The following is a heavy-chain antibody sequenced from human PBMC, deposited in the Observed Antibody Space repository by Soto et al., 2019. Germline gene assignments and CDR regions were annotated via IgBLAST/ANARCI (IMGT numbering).Heavy chain of an antibody. Sequence: PSQTLSLTCAISGDSVSSNSAAWNWIRQYPSRGLEWLGRTYYRSKWYNDYAVSVKSRITINPDTSKNQFSLQLNSVTPEDTAVYYCARSSGGWVTDYYGMNVWGQGTTVTVSS. CDR3: ARSSGGWVTDYYGMNV. J-gene: IGHJ6*02. CDR1: GDSVSSNSAA. CDR2: TYYRSKWYN. D-gene: IGHD6-19*01. V-gene: IGHV6-1*01.